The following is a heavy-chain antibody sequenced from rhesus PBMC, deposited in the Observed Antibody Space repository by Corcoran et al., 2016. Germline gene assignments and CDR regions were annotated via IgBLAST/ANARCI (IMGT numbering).Heavy chain of an antibody. V-gene: IGHV4-80*01. Sequence: QVQLQESGPGLVKPSETLSLTCAVSGASVSGDWWTWIRQAPGKGLEWIGEINGNSVTPNYNPPLNSRVTISKDVSNNQLSLKLNSVTAADTAVYYCASTIVAATFDNWGQGVLVTVSS. CDR1: GASVSGDW. J-gene: IGHJ4*01. CDR3: ASTIVAATFDN. CDR2: INGNSVTP. D-gene: IGHD3-16*01.